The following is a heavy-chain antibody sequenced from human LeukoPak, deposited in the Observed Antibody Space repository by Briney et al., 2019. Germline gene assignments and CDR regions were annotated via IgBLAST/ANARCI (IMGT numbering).Heavy chain of an antibody. CDR1: GYTFTNFD. CDR2: IIPIFGTA. Sequence: EASVKVSCKASGYTFTNFDINWVRQAPGQGLEWMGGIIPIFGTANYAQKFQGRVTITTDESTSTVYMELSSLRSEDTAVYYCARGIVGATFDYWGQGTLVTVSS. J-gene: IGHJ4*02. D-gene: IGHD1-26*01. CDR3: ARGIVGATFDY. V-gene: IGHV1-69*05.